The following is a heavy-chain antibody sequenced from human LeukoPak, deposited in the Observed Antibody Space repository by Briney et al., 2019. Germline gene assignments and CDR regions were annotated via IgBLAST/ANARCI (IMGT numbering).Heavy chain of an antibody. V-gene: IGHV4-39*07. CDR1: GGSISSSSYY. J-gene: IGHJ4*02. D-gene: IGHD4-17*01. CDR2: IYYSGST. Sequence: SETLSLTCTVSGGSISSSSYYWGWIRQPPGKGLEWIGSIYYSGSTYYNPSLKSRVTISVDTSKNQFSLKLSSVTAADTAVYYCARAGDYGDYVDYFDYWGQGTLVTVSS. CDR3: ARAGDYGDYVDYFDY.